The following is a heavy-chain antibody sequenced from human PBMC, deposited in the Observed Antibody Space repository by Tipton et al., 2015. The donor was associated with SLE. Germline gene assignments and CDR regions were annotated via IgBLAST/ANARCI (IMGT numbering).Heavy chain of an antibody. D-gene: IGHD4-17*01. Sequence: TLSLTCTVSGGSVSSGSYYWSWIRQPPGKGLEWIGSIYYSGSTYYNPSLKSRVTISVDTSKNQFSLKLSSVTAADTAVYYCAKRQTTVTHFWYFDLWGRGTLVTVSS. CDR1: GGSVSSGSYY. CDR2: IYYSGST. V-gene: IGHV4-39*07. J-gene: IGHJ2*01. CDR3: AKRQTTVTHFWYFDL.